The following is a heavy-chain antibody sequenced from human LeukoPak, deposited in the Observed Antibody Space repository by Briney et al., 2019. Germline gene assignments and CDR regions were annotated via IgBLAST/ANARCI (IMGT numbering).Heavy chain of an antibody. CDR2: IYSGGST. Sequence: GGSLRLSCAASGFTVSSNYMNWVRQAPGKGLEWVSVIYSGGSTYYADSVKGRFTISRDNSENTVYLQMNSLRAEDTAVYYCARRYYYDSSGSYYAWFFDYWGQGTLVTVSS. V-gene: IGHV3-66*04. D-gene: IGHD3-22*01. CDR3: ARRYYYDSSGSYYAWFFDY. CDR1: GFTVSSNY. J-gene: IGHJ4*02.